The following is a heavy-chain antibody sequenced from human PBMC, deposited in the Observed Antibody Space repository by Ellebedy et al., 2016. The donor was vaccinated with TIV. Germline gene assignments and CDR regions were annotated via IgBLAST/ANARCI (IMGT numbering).Heavy chain of an antibody. D-gene: IGHD3-22*01. CDR3: ARDDSSGYPRYFDY. Sequence: SLKISCAASGFHFSSYDVNWVRQAPGRGLEWLSYISSSGSTTKYADSVKGRFTISRDNAKNSLYLQMNSLRAEDTAVYYCARDDSSGYPRYFDYWGQGTLVTVSS. V-gene: IGHV3-48*03. J-gene: IGHJ4*02. CDR2: ISSSGSTT. CDR1: GFHFSSYD.